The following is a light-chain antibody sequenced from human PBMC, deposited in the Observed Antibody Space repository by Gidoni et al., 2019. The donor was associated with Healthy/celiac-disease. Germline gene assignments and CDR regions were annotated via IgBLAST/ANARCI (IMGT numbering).Light chain of an antibody. V-gene: IGKV3-20*01. CDR1: QSVSSSY. J-gene: IGKJ3*01. CDR3: QQYGSSPHT. Sequence: ESVLTQSPGTLSLSPGERATRSCRASQSVSSSYLAWYQQKPGQAPRLLIYGASSRATGIPDRFSGSGSGTDFTLTISRLEPEDFAVYYCQQYGSSPHTFGPGTKVDIK. CDR2: GAS.